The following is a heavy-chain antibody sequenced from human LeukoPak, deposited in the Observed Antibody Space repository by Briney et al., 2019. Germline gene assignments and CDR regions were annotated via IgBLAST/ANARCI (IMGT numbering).Heavy chain of an antibody. CDR3: TTDPWGYFDWLYYRNY. CDR1: GFTFSNAW. D-gene: IGHD3-9*01. V-gene: IGHV3-15*07. CDR2: IKSKTDGGTT. Sequence: XGSLRLSCAASGFTFSNAWMNWVRQAPGRGLEWVGRIKSKTDGGTTDYAAPVKGRFTISRDDSKNTLYLQMNSLKTEDTAVYYCTTDPWGYFDWLYYRNYWGQGTLVTVSS. J-gene: IGHJ4*02.